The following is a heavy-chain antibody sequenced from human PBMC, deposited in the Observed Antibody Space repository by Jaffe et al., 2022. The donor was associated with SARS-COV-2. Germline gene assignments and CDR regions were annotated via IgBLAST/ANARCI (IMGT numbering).Heavy chain of an antibody. CDR2: INPNSGGT. V-gene: IGHV1-2*02. D-gene: IGHD3-22*01. CDR1: GYTFTGYY. J-gene: IGHJ3*02. CDR3: ARGSTGVIVVGDAFDI. Sequence: QVQLVQSGAEVKKPGASVKVSCKASGYTFTGYYMHWVRQAPGQGLEWMGWINPNSGGTNYAQKFQGRVTMTRDTSISTAYMELSRLRSDDTAVYYCARGSTGVIVVGDAFDIWGQGTMVTVSS.